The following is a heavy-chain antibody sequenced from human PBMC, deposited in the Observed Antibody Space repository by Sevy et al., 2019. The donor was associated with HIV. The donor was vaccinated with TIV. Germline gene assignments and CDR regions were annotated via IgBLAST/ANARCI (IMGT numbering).Heavy chain of an antibody. V-gene: IGHV3-23*01. J-gene: IGHJ4*02. D-gene: IGHD2-8*01. Sequence: GGSLRLSCAASGFTFSKYSMSWVRQPPGKGLGWVSTLSFGCGEINHADSVKGRFTISRGNSKNSLYLQMNNLRAEDTAVYYCAGEGSTKPNDDWGQGTLVTVSS. CDR1: GFTFSKYS. CDR2: LSFGCGEI. CDR3: AGEGSTKPNDD.